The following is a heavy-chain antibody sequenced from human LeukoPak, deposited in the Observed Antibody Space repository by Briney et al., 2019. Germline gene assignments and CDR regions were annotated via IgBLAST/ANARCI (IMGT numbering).Heavy chain of an antibody. CDR2: ISGSVGST. J-gene: IGHJ4*02. Sequence: GGSLRLSCAASGFTFSSYAMSWVRQAPGKGLDWVSAISGSVGSTYYAESVKGRFTISRDNSKNTLYLQTNSLRAEDTAVYYCAKGPYGDYPDYFDYWGQGTLVTVSS. D-gene: IGHD4-17*01. V-gene: IGHV3-23*01. CDR1: GFTFSSYA. CDR3: AKGPYGDYPDYFDY.